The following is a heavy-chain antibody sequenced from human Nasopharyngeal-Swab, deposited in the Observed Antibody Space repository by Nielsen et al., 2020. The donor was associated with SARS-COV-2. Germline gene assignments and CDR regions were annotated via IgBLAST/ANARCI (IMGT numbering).Heavy chain of an antibody. CDR2: INSDGSST. Sequence: GESLKISCAASGFTFSSNWMHWVRQAPGKGLVWVSRINSDGSSTTYAGSVKGRFTISRDNAKNTLYLQMNNLSAEDTAVYFCAREVNSGSYRDDYWGQGTLVTVSS. J-gene: IGHJ4*02. D-gene: IGHD1-26*01. CDR1: GFTFSSNW. CDR3: AREVNSGSYRDDY. V-gene: IGHV3-74*01.